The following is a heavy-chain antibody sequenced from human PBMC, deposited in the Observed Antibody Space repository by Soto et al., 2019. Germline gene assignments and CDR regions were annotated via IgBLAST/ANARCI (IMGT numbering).Heavy chain of an antibody. CDR2: ISRNSGSI. J-gene: IGHJ4*02. CDR3: AKNARTLYDQLRYFDWPPSYFDY. CDR1: GFTFDDYA. V-gene: IGHV3-9*01. Sequence: PGGSLRLSCAASGFTFDDYAMHWVRQAPGKGLEWVSGISRNSGSIGYADSVKGRFTISRDNAKNSLYLQMNSLRAEDTALYYCAKNARTLYDQLRYFDWPPSYFDYWGQGTLVTVSS. D-gene: IGHD3-9*01.